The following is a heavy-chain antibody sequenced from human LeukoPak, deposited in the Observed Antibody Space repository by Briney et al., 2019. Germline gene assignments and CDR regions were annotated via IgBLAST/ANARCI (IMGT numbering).Heavy chain of an antibody. CDR1: GGSISSSSYY. V-gene: IGHV4-39*01. D-gene: IGHD5-18*01. CDR3: ARGLYNYGHGDY. J-gene: IGHJ4*02. Sequence: PSETLSLTCTVSGGSISSSSYYWGWIRQPPGKGLEWIGSIYYSGSTYYNPSLKSRVTISVDTSKNQFSLKLSSVTTADTAVYYCARGLYNYGHGDYWGQGTLATASS. CDR2: IYYSGST.